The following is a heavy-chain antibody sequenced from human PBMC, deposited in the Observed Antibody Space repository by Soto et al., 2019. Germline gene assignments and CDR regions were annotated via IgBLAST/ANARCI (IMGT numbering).Heavy chain of an antibody. D-gene: IGHD6-25*01. CDR3: VKDPGERLYRAFDV. J-gene: IGHJ3*01. Sequence: GGSLRLSCAASGFRFSSFDMNWVRQTAGKGLEWVSTISGKGGDTYYADSVKGRFTISRDISKNTLYLQMNSLRVEDTAIYYCVKDPGERLYRAFDVWGRGTVVTVSS. V-gene: IGHV3-23*01. CDR2: ISGKGGDT. CDR1: GFRFSSFD.